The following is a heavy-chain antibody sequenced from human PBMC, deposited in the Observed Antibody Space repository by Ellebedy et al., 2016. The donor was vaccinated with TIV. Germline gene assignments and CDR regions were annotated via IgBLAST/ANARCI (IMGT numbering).Heavy chain of an antibody. CDR1: GYTFTDYY. CDR3: ATEEWGNGMDA. Sequence: ASVKVSCKASGYTFTDYYIHWVRQAPGQGLEWMGGSTSYAQKFQGRVTMTEDTSTDTAYMELSSLRSEDTAVYYCATEEWGNGMDAWGLGTTVTVSS. D-gene: IGHD3-3*01. V-gene: IGHV1-46*01. CDR2: GST. J-gene: IGHJ6*02.